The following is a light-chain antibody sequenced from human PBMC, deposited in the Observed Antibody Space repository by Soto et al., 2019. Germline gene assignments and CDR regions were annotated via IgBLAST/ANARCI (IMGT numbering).Light chain of an antibody. CDR2: GAS. J-gene: IGKJ3*01. Sequence: EMVMTQSPATLSVSPGERATLSSRASQSISSNLAWYQQKPGQAPRLLIYGASTRATGIPATFSGSGSGTEFTLTISSLQSEDFAVYYCQQFNNWPFTFGPGTKVDIK. V-gene: IGKV3-15*01. CDR3: QQFNNWPFT. CDR1: QSISSN.